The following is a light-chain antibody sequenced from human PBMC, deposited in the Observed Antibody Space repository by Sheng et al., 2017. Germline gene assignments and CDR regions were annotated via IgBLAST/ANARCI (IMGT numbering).Light chain of an antibody. CDR3: QQYDTLPVA. V-gene: IGKV1-33*01. J-gene: IGKJ2*01. CDR2: DAS. CDR1: QDISNH. Sequence: IQMTQSPSTLPASVGDRVTITCQASQDISNHLIWYQQKPGKAPNLLIYDASNLETGVPSRFSGSGSGTHFTLTISGLQAEDIATYYCQQYDTLPVAFGQGTKLQIK.